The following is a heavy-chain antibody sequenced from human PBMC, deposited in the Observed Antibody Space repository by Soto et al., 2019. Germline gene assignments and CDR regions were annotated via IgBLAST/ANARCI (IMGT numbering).Heavy chain of an antibody. CDR2: IIPIFGTA. CDR3: ARGNELVIDMDY. D-gene: IGHD2-21*01. V-gene: IGHV1-69*13. CDR1: GGTFSSYA. J-gene: IGHJ4*02. Sequence: SVKVSCKASGGTFSSYAISWVRQAPGQGLEWMGGIIPIFGTANYAQKFQGRVTITADESTSTAYMELSSLRSEDTAVYYCARGNELVIDMDYWGQGTLVTVSS.